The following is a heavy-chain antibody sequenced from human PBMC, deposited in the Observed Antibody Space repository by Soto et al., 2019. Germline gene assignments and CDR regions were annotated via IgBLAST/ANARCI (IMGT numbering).Heavy chain of an antibody. J-gene: IGHJ5*02. Sequence: ASVKVSCKASGYTFTGYYMHWVRQAPGQGLEWMGWINPNSGDTNYAQKFQGWVTMTRDTSISTAYMELSRLKSDDTAVYYCALNSLYCRGASCYYGWLYPWAKETRFPVPS. V-gene: IGHV1-2*04. CDR1: GYTFTGYY. D-gene: IGHD2-2*01. CDR2: INPNSGDT. CDR3: ALNSLYCRGASCYYGWLYP.